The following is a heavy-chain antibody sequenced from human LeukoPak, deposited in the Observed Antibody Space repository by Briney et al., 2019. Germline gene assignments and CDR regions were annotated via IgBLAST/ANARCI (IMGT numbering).Heavy chain of an antibody. V-gene: IGHV4-59*08. Sequence: SETLSLTCTVSGGSISSYYWSWIRQPPGKGLEWIGYIYYSGSTNYNPSLKSRVTISVDTSKNQFSLKLSSVTAADTAVYYCARLRTSPGDYDRSGMDYWGQGTLVTVSS. D-gene: IGHD3-22*01. CDR2: IYYSGST. CDR3: ARLRTSPGDYDRSGMDY. J-gene: IGHJ4*02. CDR1: GGSISSYY.